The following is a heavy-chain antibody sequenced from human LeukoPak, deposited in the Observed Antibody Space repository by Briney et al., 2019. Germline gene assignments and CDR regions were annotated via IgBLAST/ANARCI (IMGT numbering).Heavy chain of an antibody. V-gene: IGHV3-21*01. Sequence: PGGSLRLSCAASGFTFSSYSMTWVRQAPGKGLEWVSSISSSSSYIYYADSVKGRFTISRDNAKNSLYLQMNSLRAEDTAVYYCARERGYSYSGMDVWGQGTTVTVSS. J-gene: IGHJ6*02. CDR1: GFTFSSYS. D-gene: IGHD5-18*01. CDR3: ARERGYSYSGMDV. CDR2: ISSSSSYI.